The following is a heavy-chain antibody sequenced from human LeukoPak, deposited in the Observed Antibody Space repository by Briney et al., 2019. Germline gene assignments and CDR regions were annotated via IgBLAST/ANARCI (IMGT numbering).Heavy chain of an antibody. CDR2: IYYSGST. CDR1: GGSISSSSYY. Sequence: SETLSLTCTVSGGSISSSSYYWGWIRQPPGKGLEWIGSIYYSGSTYYNPPLKSRVTISVDTSKNQFSLKLSSVTAADTAVYYCARHSSREGRVMIVVVAVDYWGQGTLVTVSS. V-gene: IGHV4-39*01. J-gene: IGHJ4*02. D-gene: IGHD3-22*01. CDR3: ARHSSREGRVMIVVVAVDY.